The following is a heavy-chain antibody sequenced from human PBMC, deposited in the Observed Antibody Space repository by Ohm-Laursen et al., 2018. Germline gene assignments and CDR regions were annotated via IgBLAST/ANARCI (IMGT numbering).Heavy chain of an antibody. CDR1: GFTFSNAW. Sequence: SLRLSCSASGFTFSNAWMTWVRQAPGKGLEWVAVISYDGSNKYYADSVKGRFTISRDNSKNTLYLQMNSLRAEDTAVYYCAKDLSSGWCDYWGQGTLVTVSS. J-gene: IGHJ4*02. V-gene: IGHV3-30*18. CDR3: AKDLSSGWCDY. CDR2: ISYDGSNK. D-gene: IGHD6-19*01.